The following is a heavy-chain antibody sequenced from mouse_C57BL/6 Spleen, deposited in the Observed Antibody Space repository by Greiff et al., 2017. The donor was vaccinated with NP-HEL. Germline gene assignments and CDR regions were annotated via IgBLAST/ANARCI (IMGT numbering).Heavy chain of an antibody. J-gene: IGHJ4*01. D-gene: IGHD3-2*02. CDR3: ARVDSSGPYYAMDY. V-gene: IGHV1-54*01. CDR2: INPGSGGT. CDR1: GYAFTNYL. Sequence: QVQLQQSGAELVRPGTSVKVSCKASGYAFTNYLIEWVKQRPGQGLEWIGVINPGSGGTNYNEKFKGKATLTADKSSSTAYMQLSSLTSEDSAVYFCARVDSSGPYYAMDYWGQGTSVTVSS.